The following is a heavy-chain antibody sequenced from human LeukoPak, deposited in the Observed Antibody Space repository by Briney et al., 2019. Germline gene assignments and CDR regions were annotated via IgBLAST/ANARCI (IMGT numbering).Heavy chain of an antibody. V-gene: IGHV3-23*01. CDR3: AKDPYGTRYFDY. CDR1: GFTFSSHA. CDR2: FSGSGYNT. D-gene: IGHD2-2*01. J-gene: IGHJ4*02. Sequence: PGGSLRLSCAASGFTFSSHALSWVRQAPGKGLEWVSSFSGSGYNTYYGDSVKGRFTISRDNSKNTVYLQMNRLRAEDTAVYYCAKDPYGTRYFDYWGQGTLVTVSS.